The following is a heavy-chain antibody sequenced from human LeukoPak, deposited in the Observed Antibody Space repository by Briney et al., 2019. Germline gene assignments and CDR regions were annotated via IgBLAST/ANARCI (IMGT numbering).Heavy chain of an antibody. J-gene: IGHJ4*02. CDR3: AKDRDIMTVTTLDY. CDR1: GFTFSSYA. D-gene: IGHD4-17*01. V-gene: IGHV3-30*04. Sequence: PGRSLRLSCAASGFTFSSYAMHWVRQAPGKGLEWVAVISYDGSNKYYADSVKGRFTISRDNSKNTLYLQMNSLRAEDTAVYYCAKDRDIMTVTTLDYWGQGTLVTVSS. CDR2: ISYDGSNK.